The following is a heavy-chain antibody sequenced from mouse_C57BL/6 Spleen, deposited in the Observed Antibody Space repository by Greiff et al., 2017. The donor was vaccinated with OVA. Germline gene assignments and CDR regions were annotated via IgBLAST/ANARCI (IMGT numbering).Heavy chain of an antibody. D-gene: IGHD1-1*01. J-gene: IGHJ1*03. CDR2: INPSSGYT. Sequence: ESGAELAKPGDSVKLSCKASGYTFTSYWMHWVKQRPGQGLEWIGYINPSSGYTKYNQKFKDKATLTADKSSSTAYMQLSSLTYEDSAVYYCARGTATVVATRYWYFDVWGTGTTVTVSS. V-gene: IGHV1-7*01. CDR1: GYTFTSYW. CDR3: ARGTATVVATRYWYFDV.